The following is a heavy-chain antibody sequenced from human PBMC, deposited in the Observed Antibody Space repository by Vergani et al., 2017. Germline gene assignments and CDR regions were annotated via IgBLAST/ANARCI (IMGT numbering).Heavy chain of an antibody. D-gene: IGHD6-6*01. CDR1: GDSISSGNN. Sequence: QVNLQESGPGLVKPSETLSLTCAVSGDSISSGNNWGWIRQPPGKGLEWISSVSHSGDTYFNPSLKGRVSISMDTSKNYFFLTLSSVTAADTAMYYCAKDRSIAAPYFDYWGQGTLVTVSS. CDR3: AKDRSIAAPYFDY. V-gene: IGHV4-38-2*02. J-gene: IGHJ4*02. CDR2: VSHSGDT.